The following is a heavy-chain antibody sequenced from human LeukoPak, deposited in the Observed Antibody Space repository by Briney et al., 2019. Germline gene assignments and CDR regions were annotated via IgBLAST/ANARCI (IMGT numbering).Heavy chain of an antibody. J-gene: IGHJ5*02. Sequence: SETLSLTCTVSGGSISSYYWSWIRQPAGQGLEWIGRTYTSGSTNCNPSLKSRVTMSVDTSKNQFSLKLSSVTAADTAVYYCARDRYGSGSYYKSWFDPWGQGTLVIVSS. CDR1: GGSISSYY. V-gene: IGHV4-4*07. CDR2: TYTSGST. CDR3: ARDRYGSGSYYKSWFDP. D-gene: IGHD3-10*01.